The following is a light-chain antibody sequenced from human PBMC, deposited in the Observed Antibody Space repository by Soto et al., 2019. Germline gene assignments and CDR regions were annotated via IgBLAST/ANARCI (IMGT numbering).Light chain of an antibody. V-gene: IGLV2-23*02. CDR1: NSDVGNYNH. Sequence: QSALTQPASVSGSPGQSITISCTGTNSDVGNYNHVSCYQQHPGKAPKLMIDEVSKLTSGVSNRFSGSKSANTASLTISGLQAEDEADYYCCSFARSNTWVFGGGTKLTVL. CDR2: EVS. CDR3: CSFARSNTWV. J-gene: IGLJ2*01.